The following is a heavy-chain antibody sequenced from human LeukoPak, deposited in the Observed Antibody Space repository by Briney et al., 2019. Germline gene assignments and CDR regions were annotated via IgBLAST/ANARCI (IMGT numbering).Heavy chain of an antibody. CDR2: ISSSGSTI. V-gene: IGHV3-11*01. D-gene: IGHD3-3*01. CDR3: ARVRHDFWSGSDNYYGMDV. Sequence: GGSLRLSCAASGFTFSDYYMSWIRQAPGKGLEWVSYISSSGSTIYYADSVKGRFTISRDNAKNSLYLQMNSLRAEDTAVYYCARVRHDFWSGSDNYYGMDVWGQGTTVTVSS. CDR1: GFTFSDYY. J-gene: IGHJ6*02.